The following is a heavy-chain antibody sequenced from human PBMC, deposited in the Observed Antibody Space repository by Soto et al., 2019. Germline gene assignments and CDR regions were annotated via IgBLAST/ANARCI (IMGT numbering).Heavy chain of an antibody. V-gene: IGHV4-30-4*01. CDR3: ARDTYSGYDFGL. J-gene: IGHJ5*02. CDR2: IPSRGRP. D-gene: IGHD5-12*01. Sequence: QVQLRESGPGLVKPSQTLSLTCSVSGASVARGSYYWSWVRQPPGKGLEWIGYIPSRGRPFYNPSLPSRGTISADTSKNQLSLQLTSVTAADTAVYYCARDTYSGYDFGLWGQGTLVTVSS. CDR1: GASVARGSYY.